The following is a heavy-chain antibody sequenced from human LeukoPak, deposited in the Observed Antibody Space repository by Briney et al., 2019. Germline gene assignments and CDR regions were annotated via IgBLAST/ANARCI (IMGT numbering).Heavy chain of an antibody. V-gene: IGHV1-8*01. CDR3: ARRLSGSGSPIIY. J-gene: IGHJ4*02. CDR2: MRPNSGNT. CDR1: LYTFASYV. D-gene: IGHD3-10*01. Sequence: EGSVRVSCKASLYTFASYVINGVRPASGRGGEGMGWMRPNSGNTGYAQKFQGRVTMTRNTSISTAYMELSSLRSEDTAVYYCARRLSGSGSPIIYWGQGTLVTVSS.